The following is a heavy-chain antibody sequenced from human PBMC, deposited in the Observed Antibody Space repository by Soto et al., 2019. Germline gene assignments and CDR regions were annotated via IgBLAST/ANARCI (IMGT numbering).Heavy chain of an antibody. J-gene: IGHJ4*02. D-gene: IGHD3-10*01. CDR1: GGSFSGYY. CDR3: ARQVVDGTVAGSGSFDY. V-gene: IGHV4-34*01. CDR2: LYHSGST. Sequence: SETLSLTCADYGGSFSGYYWTWIRQPPGKGLEWIGGLYHSGSTNYNPSLRSRVTISVDTSENQFSLRLSSVTAADTAVYYCARQVVDGTVAGSGSFDYWGQGTLVTVSS.